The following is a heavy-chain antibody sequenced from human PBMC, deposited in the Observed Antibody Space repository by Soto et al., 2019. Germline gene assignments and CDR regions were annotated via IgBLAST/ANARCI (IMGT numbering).Heavy chain of an antibody. J-gene: IGHJ4*02. CDR1: GGSVSSGSYY. D-gene: IGHD3-10*01. V-gene: IGHV4-61*01. Sequence: QVQLQESGPGLVKPSETLSLTCTVSGGSVSSGSYYWSWIRQPPGKGLEWIGYIFDSGSTNYNPSLKSRVTISVDTSKNQFSLKLSSVTAADTPVYYCARGQFYGSGNYLDYWGQGTLVTVSS. CDR3: ARGQFYGSGNYLDY. CDR2: IFDSGST.